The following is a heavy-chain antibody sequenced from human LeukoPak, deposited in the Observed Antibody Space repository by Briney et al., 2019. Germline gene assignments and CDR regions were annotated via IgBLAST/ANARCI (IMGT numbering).Heavy chain of an antibody. V-gene: IGHV3-30-3*01. D-gene: IGHD3-22*01. CDR2: ISYDGSNK. Sequence: PGGSLRLSCAASGFTFSSYAMSWVRQAPGKGLEWVAVISYDGSNKYYADSVKGRFTISRDNSKNTLYLQMNSLRAEDTAVYYCARAKTYYYDSSAPLGYWGQGTLVTVSS. CDR3: ARAKTYYYDSSAPLGY. CDR1: GFTFSSYA. J-gene: IGHJ4*02.